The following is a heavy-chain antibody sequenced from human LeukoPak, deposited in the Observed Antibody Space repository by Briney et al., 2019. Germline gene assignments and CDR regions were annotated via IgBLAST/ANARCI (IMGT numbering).Heavy chain of an antibody. CDR2: IYHSGST. J-gene: IGHJ2*01. Sequence: SGTLSLTCAVSGGSISSSNWWSWVRQPPGKGLEWIGEIYHSGSTNYNPSLKSRVTISVDKSKNQFSLKLSSVTAADTAVYYCARVSIAVAGTCWYFDLWDRGTLVTVSS. CDR3: ARVSIAVAGTCWYFDL. V-gene: IGHV4-4*02. D-gene: IGHD6-19*01. CDR1: GGSISSSNW.